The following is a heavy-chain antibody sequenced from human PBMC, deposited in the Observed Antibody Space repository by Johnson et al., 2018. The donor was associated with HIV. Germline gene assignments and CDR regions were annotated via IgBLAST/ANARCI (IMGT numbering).Heavy chain of an antibody. Sequence: EVQLVESGGGLVQPGGSLRLSCAASAFTVSSNYMTWVRQAPGKGLEWVSILYSGGRTYYADSVKGRFSISRDNSKNTLFLQLNSLRAEDTAVYYCGRAKGNSYYGSGHDAFDIWGRGTIVTVSS. CDR2: LYSGGRT. CDR1: AFTVSSNY. D-gene: IGHD3-10*01. V-gene: IGHV3-66*02. CDR3: GRAKGNSYYGSGHDAFDI. J-gene: IGHJ3*02.